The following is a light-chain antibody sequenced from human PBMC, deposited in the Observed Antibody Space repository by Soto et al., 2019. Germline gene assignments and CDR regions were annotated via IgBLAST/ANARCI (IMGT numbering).Light chain of an antibody. V-gene: IGKV3-20*01. J-gene: IGKJ1*01. CDR1: QSVSKNY. Sequence: ERFLTQSPRTRSLSPGERATLSRRATQSVSKNYLAWYQQKPGQAPSLLIYGASNRATGIPDRLSGGGSGTVFTITISRLEPDYFALYYYQHYSTSGTFGQGTKVDIK. CDR3: QHYSTSGT. CDR2: GAS.